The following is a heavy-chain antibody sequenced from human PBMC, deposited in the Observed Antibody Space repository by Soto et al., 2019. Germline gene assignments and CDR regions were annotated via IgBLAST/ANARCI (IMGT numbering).Heavy chain of an antibody. CDR1: GFTFSSYG. J-gene: IGHJ4*02. CDR2: IWYDGSNK. Sequence: QVQLVESGGGVVQPGRSLRLSCAASGFTFSSYGMHWVRQAPGKGLEWVAVIWYDGSNKYYADSVKCRFTISRDNSKNTLYLQMNSLRAEDTAVYYCARDGYYYDSSGYWYFDYWGQGTLVTVSS. V-gene: IGHV3-33*01. D-gene: IGHD3-22*01. CDR3: ARDGYYYDSSGYWYFDY.